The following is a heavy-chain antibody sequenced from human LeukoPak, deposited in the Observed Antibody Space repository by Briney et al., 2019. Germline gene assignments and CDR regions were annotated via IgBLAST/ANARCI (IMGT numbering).Heavy chain of an antibody. CDR2: IKSKTDGGTT. J-gene: IGHJ4*02. CDR3: TTGDYVWGSYRYMDY. CDR1: GFTFSNAW. D-gene: IGHD3-16*02. V-gene: IGHV3-15*01. Sequence: GGSLRLSCAASGFTFSNAWMSWVCQAPGKGLEWVGRIKSKTDGGTTDYAAPVKGRFTISRDDSKNTLYLQMNSLKTEDTAVYYCTTGDYVWGSYRYMDYWGQGTLVTVSS.